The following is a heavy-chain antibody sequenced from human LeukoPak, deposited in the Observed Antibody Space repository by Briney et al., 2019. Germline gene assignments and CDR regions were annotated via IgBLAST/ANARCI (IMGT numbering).Heavy chain of an antibody. Sequence: ASVTVYCKAYGYTITSYAKHWVRQAPGQRLESMGWINAGNGNTKYSQKFQGTVTITRDTSASTAYMELSSLRSEDTAVYYCARESGYSYTYDYWGQGTLVTVSS. CDR3: ARESGYSYTYDY. CDR1: GYTITSYA. CDR2: INAGNGNT. J-gene: IGHJ4*02. V-gene: IGHV1-3*01. D-gene: IGHD5-18*01.